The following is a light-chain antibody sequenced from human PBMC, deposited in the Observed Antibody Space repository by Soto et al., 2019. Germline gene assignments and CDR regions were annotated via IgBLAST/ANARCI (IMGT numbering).Light chain of an antibody. J-gene: IGKJ1*01. V-gene: IGKV3-20*01. Sequence: EIVLTQSPGTLSLSPGERATLSCRTSQSVNNNYLAWYQQKPGQAPRLLIYGASSRATGIPDRFSGSGSGTDFTLTISRLEPEDFAVYYCGQFVSAPPRTFGQGTKVDIK. CDR1: QSVNNNY. CDR2: GAS. CDR3: GQFVSAPPRT.